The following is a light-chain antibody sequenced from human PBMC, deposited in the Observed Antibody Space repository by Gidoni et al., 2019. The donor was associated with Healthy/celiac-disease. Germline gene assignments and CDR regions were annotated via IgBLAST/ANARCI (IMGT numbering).Light chain of an antibody. Sequence: EIVLTPSPGTLSLSPGERATLSCRASQSVSSSYLAWYQQKPGKAPRLLIYGASSRATGIPDRFSGSGSGTDFTLTISRLEPEDFAVYYCQQYGSSPFTFXPXTKVDIK. V-gene: IGKV3-20*01. CDR2: GAS. CDR3: QQYGSSPFT. CDR1: QSVSSSY. J-gene: IGKJ3*01.